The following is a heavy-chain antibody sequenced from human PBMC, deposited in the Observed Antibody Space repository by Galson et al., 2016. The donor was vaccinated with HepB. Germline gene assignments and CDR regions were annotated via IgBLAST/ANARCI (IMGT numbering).Heavy chain of an antibody. CDR3: ARSRSWPQLHWFDP. D-gene: IGHD6-13*01. CDR2: IHSAGST. Sequence: SLRLSCAASGFFVSNNYMSWVRQSPGKGLEWVSVIHSAGSTYYADSVKGRFTISRDNSKIILYLQMNSLRAEDTAVYYCARSRSWPQLHWFDPWGQGTLVTVSS. CDR1: GFFVSNNY. J-gene: IGHJ5*02. V-gene: IGHV3-53*01.